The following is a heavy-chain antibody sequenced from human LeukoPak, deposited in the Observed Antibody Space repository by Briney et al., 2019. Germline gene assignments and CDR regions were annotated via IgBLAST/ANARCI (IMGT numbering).Heavy chain of an antibody. CDR1: GGSISSGDYY. J-gene: IGHJ4*02. V-gene: IGHV4-30-4*01. D-gene: IGHD6-19*01. CDR3: AREGGRDSSGLTHFDY. CDR2: IYYSGST. Sequence: SQTLSLTCTVSGGSISSGDYYWSWIRQPPGKGLEWIGYIYYSGSTYYNPSLKSRVTISVDTSKNQFSLKLSSVTAADTAVYYCAREGGRDSSGLTHFDYWGQGTVVTVSS.